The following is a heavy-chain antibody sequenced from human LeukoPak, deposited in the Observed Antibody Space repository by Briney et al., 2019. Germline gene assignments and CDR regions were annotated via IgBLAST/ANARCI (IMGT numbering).Heavy chain of an antibody. V-gene: IGHV1-46*01. Sequence: GASVKVSCKASGYTFISYNIHWVRQAPGQGLEWKGFVNPSGGSTSFAQKFQGRVTMTRDTSTSTVYMELSSLRSEDRAVYYCARVFGPHYRAFDIWGQGTMVTVSS. J-gene: IGHJ3*02. CDR1: GYTFISYN. CDR2: VNPSGGST. D-gene: IGHD3/OR15-3a*01. CDR3: ARVFGPHYRAFDI.